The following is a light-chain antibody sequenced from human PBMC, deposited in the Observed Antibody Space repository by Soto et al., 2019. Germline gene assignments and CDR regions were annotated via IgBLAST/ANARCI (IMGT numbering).Light chain of an antibody. CDR3: SSYTTSTSFIL. J-gene: IGLJ2*01. CDR2: EVS. V-gene: IGLV2-14*01. Sequence: QSALTQPASVSGSPGQSITLSCTGANSDIGNYDFVSWYQQVPGTAPKAMIYEVSSRPSGVSNRFSGSKSGNTASLTISGLQAEDEAYYYCSSYTTSTSFILFGGGTKLTVL. CDR1: NSDIGNYDF.